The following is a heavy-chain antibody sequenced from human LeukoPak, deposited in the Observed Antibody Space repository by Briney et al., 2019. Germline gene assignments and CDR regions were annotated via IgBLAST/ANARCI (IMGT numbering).Heavy chain of an antibody. CDR2: ISGSGSTI. CDR1: GFTFSNYE. Sequence: GGSLRLSCAASGFTFSNYEMNWVRQAPGKGLEWVSYISGSGSTIHYADSVKGRFTISRDNSKNTLYLQMNSLRAEDTAVYYCAKDRTFGVVIIFDYWGQGTLVTVSS. J-gene: IGHJ4*02. CDR3: AKDRTFGVVIIFDY. D-gene: IGHD3-3*01. V-gene: IGHV3-48*03.